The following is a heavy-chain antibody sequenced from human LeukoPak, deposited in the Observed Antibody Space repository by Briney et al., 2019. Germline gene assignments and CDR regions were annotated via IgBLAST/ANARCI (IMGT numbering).Heavy chain of an antibody. Sequence: PGGSLRLSCAASGFTFSSYAMSWVRQAPWKGLEWVSGISGSGGSTYYADSVKGRFTISRDNSKNTLYLQMNSLRAEDTAVYYCAKVLSGAGLYYYYMDVWGKGTTVTVSS. V-gene: IGHV3-23*01. D-gene: IGHD6-25*01. CDR3: AKVLSGAGLYYYYMDV. CDR2: ISGSGGST. J-gene: IGHJ6*03. CDR1: GFTFSSYA.